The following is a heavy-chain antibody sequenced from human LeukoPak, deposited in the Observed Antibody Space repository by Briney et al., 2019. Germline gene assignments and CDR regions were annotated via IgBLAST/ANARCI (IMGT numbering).Heavy chain of an antibody. D-gene: IGHD6-19*01. CDR3: ARLRSGGQVAGVYFDS. Sequence: SETLSLTCAVFGGSFSGYFWSWIRQPPGKGLEWIGEINESGSTNYNPSLKSRVTISIDTSKNHFSLKLSSVTAADTAIYYCARLRSGGQVAGVYFDSCGQGTLVTVSS. CDR1: GGSFSGYF. CDR2: INESGST. J-gene: IGHJ4*02. V-gene: IGHV4-34*01.